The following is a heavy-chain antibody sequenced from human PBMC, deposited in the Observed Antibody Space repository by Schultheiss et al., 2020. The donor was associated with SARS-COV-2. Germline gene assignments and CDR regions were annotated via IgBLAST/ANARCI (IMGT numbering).Heavy chain of an antibody. CDR1: GGSISSYY. CDR3: ARTCSGGSCYSGGFDY. V-gene: IGHV4-59*01. D-gene: IGHD2-15*01. Sequence: SQTLSLTCTVSGGSISSYYWSWIRQPPGKGLEWIGRFHSSGTTNYNPSLKSRVTISVDTSKNQFSLKLSSVTAADTAVYYCARTCSGGSCYSGGFDYWGQGTLVTVSS. CDR2: FHSSGTT. J-gene: IGHJ4*02.